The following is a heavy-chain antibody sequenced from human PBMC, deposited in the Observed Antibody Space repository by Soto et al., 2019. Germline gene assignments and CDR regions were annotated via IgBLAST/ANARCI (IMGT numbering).Heavy chain of an antibody. CDR3: RRSAGHFGVPPNGGVYYTYYMDV. D-gene: IGHD3-3*01. CDR2: IRSRRNNYEA. V-gene: IGHV3-73*01. CDR1: GFAFNDST. Sequence: EVQLAESGGDLVQPGGSLKLSCAASGFAFNDSTIHWVRQASGKGLEWLGRIRSRRNNYEAAYGASVKGRITMYRDDSQDTAYLQINSLKSEEKAVYYCRRSAGHFGVPPNGGVYYTYYMDVWGKGTTVTVS. J-gene: IGHJ6*03.